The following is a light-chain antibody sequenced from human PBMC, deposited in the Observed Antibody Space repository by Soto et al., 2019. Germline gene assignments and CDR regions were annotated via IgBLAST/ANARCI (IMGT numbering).Light chain of an antibody. Sequence: DIQMTQSPSTLSASVGGRVTITCRASQPIRKWLAWYQQKPGKAPKLLIYDASTLQSGVPSRFSGSGSGTEFSLTITSLQPGDFATYYGQQYNLYSPTFGQGTKLEVK. CDR3: QQYNLYSPT. CDR2: DAS. V-gene: IGKV1-5*01. CDR1: QPIRKW. J-gene: IGKJ1*01.